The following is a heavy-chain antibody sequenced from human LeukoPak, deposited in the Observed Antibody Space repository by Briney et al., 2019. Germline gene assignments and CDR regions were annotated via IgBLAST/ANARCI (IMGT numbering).Heavy chain of an antibody. CDR2: IWNDGSNK. CDR3: ARASGPFDY. V-gene: IGHV3-33*01. Sequence: GRSLRLSCAASGFTFSTYGMHWVRQAPGKGLEWVEVIWNDGSNKYYADSVKGRFTISRDNSKNTLYLQMNSLRAEDTAVYSCARASGPFDYWGQGTLVTVSS. CDR1: GFTFSTYG. D-gene: IGHD3-10*01. J-gene: IGHJ4*02.